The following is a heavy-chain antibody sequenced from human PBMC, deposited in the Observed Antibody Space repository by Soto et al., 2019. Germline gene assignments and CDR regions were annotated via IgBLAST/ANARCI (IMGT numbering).Heavy chain of an antibody. CDR3: STRAYAYPRNFDY. J-gene: IGHJ4*02. CDR1: GYTFPNYG. D-gene: IGHD5-12*01. CDR2: ISAYNGNT. V-gene: IGHV1-18*01. Sequence: QVQLVQSGAEVKKPGASVKVSCKASGYTFPNYGISWVRQAPGRGLEWMGWISAYNGNTNYAQKLQGRVTMTTNVSTSTAYMELRSLRSDDTAVYYCSTRAYAYPRNFDYWGQGTLVTVSS.